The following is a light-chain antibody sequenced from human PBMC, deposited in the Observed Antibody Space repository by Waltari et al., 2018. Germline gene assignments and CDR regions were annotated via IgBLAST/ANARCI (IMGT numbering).Light chain of an antibody. CDR3: QAWDSSTYHVV. V-gene: IGLV3-1*01. J-gene: IGLJ2*01. CDR2: QDT. Sequence: SYELTQPPSVSVSPGQTASITCSGDKLGDKYACWYQQKPGQSPVVVLYQDTNRPSGIPERFSGSNSGNTATLTISGTQAMDEADYYCQAWDSSTYHVVFGGGTKLTVL. CDR1: KLGDKY.